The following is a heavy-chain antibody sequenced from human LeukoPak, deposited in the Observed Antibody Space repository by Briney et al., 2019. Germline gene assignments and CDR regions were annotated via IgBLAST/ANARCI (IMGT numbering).Heavy chain of an antibody. J-gene: IGHJ4*02. D-gene: IGHD1-26*01. Sequence: PGGSLRLSCAASGFTFDDYAMHWVRQAPGKGLELVSLISGDGGSTYYADSVKGRFTISRDNSKNSPYLQMNSLRTEDTALYYCAKGPVVGARGLIDYWGQGTLVTVSS. CDR2: ISGDGGST. CDR3: AKGPVVGARGLIDY. CDR1: GFTFDDYA. V-gene: IGHV3-43*02.